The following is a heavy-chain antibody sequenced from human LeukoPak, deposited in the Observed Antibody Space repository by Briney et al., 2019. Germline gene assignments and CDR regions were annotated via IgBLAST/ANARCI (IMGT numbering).Heavy chain of an antibody. Sequence: GGSLRLSCAASGFTFSSYAMSWVRQAPGKGLEWVSAISGSGGSTYYAVSVKGRFTISRDNSKNTLYLQMNSLRAEDTAVYYCANYYVWGSYRSYYFDYWGQGTLVTVSS. V-gene: IGHV3-23*01. D-gene: IGHD3-16*02. J-gene: IGHJ4*02. CDR2: ISGSGGST. CDR1: GFTFSSYA. CDR3: ANYYVWGSYRSYYFDY.